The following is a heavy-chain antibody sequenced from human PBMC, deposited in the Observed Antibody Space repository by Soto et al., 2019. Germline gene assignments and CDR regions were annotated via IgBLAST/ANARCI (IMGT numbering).Heavy chain of an antibody. CDR2: INAGNGNT. CDR3: ARATIAAAGIPYFDY. J-gene: IGHJ4*02. D-gene: IGHD6-13*01. Sequence: GASVKVSCKASGYTFTSYAMHWVRQAPGQRLEWMGWINAGNGNTKYSQKFQGRVTITRDTSASTAYMELSSLRSEDTAVYYCARATIAAAGIPYFDYWGQGTLVTVSS. CDR1: GYTFTSYA. V-gene: IGHV1-3*01.